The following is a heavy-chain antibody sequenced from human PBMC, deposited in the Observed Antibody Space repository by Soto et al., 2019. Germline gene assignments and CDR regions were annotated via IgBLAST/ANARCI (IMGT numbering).Heavy chain of an antibody. V-gene: IGHV1-69*12. CDR1: GGSLSNYG. CDR2: IIPVFGTP. J-gene: IGHJ6*02. Sequence: QVQLVQSGAEVKKPGSSVKVSCKASGGSLSNYGISWVRQAPGQGLEWMGAIIPVFGTPNYAQKFQDRVTNTADEATTTVYMEVRSLTSEDTAVYYCASGDSTKIVVTTYYAMDVWGQGTTVTVSS. D-gene: IGHD3-22*01. CDR3: ASGDSTKIVVTTYYAMDV.